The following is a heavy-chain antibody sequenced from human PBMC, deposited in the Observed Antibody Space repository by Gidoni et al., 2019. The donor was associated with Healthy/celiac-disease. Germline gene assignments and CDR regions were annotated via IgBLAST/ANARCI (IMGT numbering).Heavy chain of an antibody. D-gene: IGHD5-18*01. CDR3: ARVGGYSYGYRDYYYYGMDV. CDR1: GGSLSRSNW. J-gene: IGHJ6*02. CDR2: IYHSGST. V-gene: IGHV4-4*02. Sequence: QVQLQESGPGLVQPSGTLSLTCAVSGGSLSRSNWWSWVRQHPGKGLEWIGEIYHSGSTNYNPSLKSRVTISVDKSKNQFSLKLSSVTAADTAVYYCARVGGYSYGYRDYYYYGMDVWGQGTTVTVSS.